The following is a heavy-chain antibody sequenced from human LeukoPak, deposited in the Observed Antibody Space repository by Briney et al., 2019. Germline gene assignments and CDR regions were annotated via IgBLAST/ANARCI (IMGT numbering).Heavy chain of an antibody. Sequence: GSLRLSCAASGFTVSSNYMSWVRQPPGKGLEWIGEINHSGSTNYNPSLKSRVTISVDTSKNQFSLKLSSVTAADTAVYYCARQPRVGIAAAGRFDYWGQGTLVTVSS. D-gene: IGHD6-13*01. CDR2: INHSGST. J-gene: IGHJ4*02. CDR1: GFTVSSNY. CDR3: ARQPRVGIAAAGRFDY. V-gene: IGHV4-34*01.